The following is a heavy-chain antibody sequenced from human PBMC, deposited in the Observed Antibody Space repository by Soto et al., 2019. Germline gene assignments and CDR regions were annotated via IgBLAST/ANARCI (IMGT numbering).Heavy chain of an antibody. D-gene: IGHD3-3*01. CDR2: ISWDGGST. CDR1: GFTFDDYT. J-gene: IGHJ3*02. V-gene: IGHV3-43*01. Sequence: PVGSLRLSCAASGFTFDDYTMHWVRQAPGKGLEWVSLISWDGGSTYYADSVKGRFTISRDNSKNSLYLQMNSLRTEDTALYYCAKAYDFWSGHDAFDIWGQGTMVTVSS. CDR3: AKAYDFWSGHDAFDI.